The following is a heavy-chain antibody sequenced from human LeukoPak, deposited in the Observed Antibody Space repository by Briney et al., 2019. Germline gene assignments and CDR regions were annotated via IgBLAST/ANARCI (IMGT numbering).Heavy chain of an antibody. CDR2: INPNSGDT. J-gene: IGHJ4*02. CDR3: ARDGLAVRPLWY. Sequence: ASVKVSCKTSGYTFSGDYMLWVRQAPGQGLEWMGWINPNSGDTNYAQKFQGRVTMPRGTSISTAYMELNRLRSDDTAVYYCARDGLAVRPLWYWGQGTLVTVSS. CDR1: GYTFSGDY. D-gene: IGHD6-6*01. V-gene: IGHV1-2*02.